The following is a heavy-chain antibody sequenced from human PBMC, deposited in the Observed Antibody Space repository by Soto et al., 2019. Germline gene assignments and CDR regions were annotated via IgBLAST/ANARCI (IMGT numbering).Heavy chain of an antibody. Sequence: PGGSLRLSCAASGFTFSSYGMHWVRQAPGKGLEWVAVISYDGSNKYYADSVKGRFTISRDNSKNTLYLQMNSLRAEDTAVYYWAKDHKSGLRDYGDYPNWFDPWGQGTLVTVSS. J-gene: IGHJ5*02. CDR2: ISYDGSNK. CDR1: GFTFSSYG. D-gene: IGHD4-17*01. CDR3: AKDHKSGLRDYGDYPNWFDP. V-gene: IGHV3-30*18.